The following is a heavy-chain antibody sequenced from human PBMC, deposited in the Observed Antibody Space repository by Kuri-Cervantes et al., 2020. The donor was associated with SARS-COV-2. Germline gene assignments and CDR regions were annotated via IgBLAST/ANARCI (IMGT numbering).Heavy chain of an antibody. Sequence: GSLRLSCAASGFTFDNFAMHWVRQAPGKGLEWVAVISYDGGNKNYADSVKGRFTVSRDNSKNTLYLQMNSLRVEDTALYYCARDWGAIFGVATQFDYWGQGTLVTVSS. CDR1: GFTFDNFA. J-gene: IGHJ4*02. CDR2: ISYDGGNK. CDR3: ARDWGAIFGVATQFDY. D-gene: IGHD3-3*01. V-gene: IGHV3-30-3*01.